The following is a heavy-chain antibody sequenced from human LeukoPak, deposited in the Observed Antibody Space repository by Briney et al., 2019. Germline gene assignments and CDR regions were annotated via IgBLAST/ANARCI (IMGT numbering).Heavy chain of an antibody. D-gene: IGHD3-9*01. CDR1: GYTFTGYY. Sequence: ASVKVSCKASGYTFTGYYMHWVRQAPGQGLEWMGWINPNSGGTKYAQKFQGRVTMTRGTAISTAYMEVSRLTSDDTAVYYCARRVVLTAYDYWGQGTLVTVSS. CDR2: INPNSGGT. CDR3: ARRVVLTAYDY. J-gene: IGHJ4*02. V-gene: IGHV1-2*02.